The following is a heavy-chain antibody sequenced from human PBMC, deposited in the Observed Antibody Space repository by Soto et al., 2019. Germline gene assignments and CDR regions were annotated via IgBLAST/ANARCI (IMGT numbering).Heavy chain of an antibody. V-gene: IGHV3-30-3*01. CDR3: VRVRGQNSGYYELLDY. D-gene: IGHD3-22*01. CDR1: GFTFSYYA. J-gene: IGHJ4*02. Sequence: QVQLVDSGGGVVQPGRSLRLSCVASGFTFSYYAMHWVRQAPGKGLEWVAVISYDGSDNQYEDSVKGPFTISRDKSKNQLYLQMHRLSLEDTAMYFYVRVRGQNSGYYELLDYWGQGILVAVSS. CDR2: ISYDGSDN.